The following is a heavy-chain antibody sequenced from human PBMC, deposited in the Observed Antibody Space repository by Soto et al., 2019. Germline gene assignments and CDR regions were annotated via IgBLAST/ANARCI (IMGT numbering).Heavy chain of an antibody. CDR3: ARPSYSSGLY. J-gene: IGHJ4*02. CDR1: GGSISSSGYY. Sequence: PSETLSLTCTVSGGSISSSGYYWGWIRQPPGKGLEWIGSIYYSGSTYYNPSLKSRVTISVDTSKNQFSLKLSSVTAADTAVYYCARPSYSSGLYWGQGTLVTVPQ. CDR2: IYYSGST. V-gene: IGHV4-39*01. D-gene: IGHD6-19*01.